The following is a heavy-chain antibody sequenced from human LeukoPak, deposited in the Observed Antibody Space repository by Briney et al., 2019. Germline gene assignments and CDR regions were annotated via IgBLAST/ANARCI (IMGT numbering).Heavy chain of an antibody. J-gene: IGHJ4*02. Sequence: GSLTLSCAASGFTFDYSYMTWIRQAPEKGLEWIATIYTGDITFYTPSLKSRVTISRDNSKNALSLQMNTLRAADTAVYYCGKGGFTYYDDWGQGPLVTVSS. CDR2: IYTGDIT. D-gene: IGHD3-22*01. CDR3: GKGGFTYYDD. CDR1: GFTFDYSY. V-gene: IGHV3-23*01.